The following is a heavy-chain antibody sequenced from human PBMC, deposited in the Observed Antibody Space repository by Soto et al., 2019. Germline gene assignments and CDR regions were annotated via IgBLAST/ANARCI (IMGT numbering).Heavy chain of an antibody. CDR1: GGSISSYY. Sequence: SETLSLTCTVSGGSISSYYWSWIRQPPGKGLEWIGYIYYSGSTNYNPPLKSRVTISVDTSKNQFSLKLSSVTAADTAVYYCARVGVEMATITWTYYFDYWGQGTLVTVPQ. V-gene: IGHV4-59*01. CDR2: IYYSGST. J-gene: IGHJ4*02. D-gene: IGHD5-12*01. CDR3: ARVGVEMATITWTYYFDY.